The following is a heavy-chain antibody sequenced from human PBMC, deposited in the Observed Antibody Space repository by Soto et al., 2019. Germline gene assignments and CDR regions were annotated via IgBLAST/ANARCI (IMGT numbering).Heavy chain of an antibody. Sequence: QVQLVQSGAEVKKPGASVKVSCKASGYTFSSYRISWVRQAPGQGPEWMGWIHAYNGDTKYAQKFQDRLIMPTDTSTSTAYMELRSLTSDDTAVYYCERADYGDDDYWGQGTLVTVSS. J-gene: IGHJ4*02. V-gene: IGHV1-18*01. CDR2: IHAYNGDT. CDR1: GYTFSSYR. CDR3: ERADYGDDDY. D-gene: IGHD4-17*01.